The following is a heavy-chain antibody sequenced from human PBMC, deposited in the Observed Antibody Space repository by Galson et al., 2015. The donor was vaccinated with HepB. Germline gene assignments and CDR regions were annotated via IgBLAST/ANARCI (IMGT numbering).Heavy chain of an antibody. CDR2: IIPIFGTA. J-gene: IGHJ6*02. CDR3: ARDISGTYDFWSKAGMDV. D-gene: IGHD3-3*01. Sequence: SVKVSCKASGGTFSSYAISWVRQAPGQGLEWMGGIIPIFGTANYAQKFQGRVTITADESTSTAYMELSSLRSEDTAGYYCARDISGTYDFWSKAGMDVWGQGTTVTVSS. CDR1: GGTFSSYA. V-gene: IGHV1-69*13.